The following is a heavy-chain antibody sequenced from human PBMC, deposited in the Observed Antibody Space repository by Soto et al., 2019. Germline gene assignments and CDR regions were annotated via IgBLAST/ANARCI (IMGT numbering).Heavy chain of an antibody. D-gene: IGHD3-16*02. CDR3: ARLLLSRVDFDP. CDR1: GYRYTSYW. J-gene: IGHJ5*02. CDR2: IDPSDSYT. Sequence: GESLKISCKGCGYRYTSYWISWVRQMPGKGLEWMGRIDPSDSYTNYSPSFQGHVTISADKSISTAYLQWSSLKASDTAMYYCARLLLSRVDFDPWGQGTLVTVSS. V-gene: IGHV5-10-1*01.